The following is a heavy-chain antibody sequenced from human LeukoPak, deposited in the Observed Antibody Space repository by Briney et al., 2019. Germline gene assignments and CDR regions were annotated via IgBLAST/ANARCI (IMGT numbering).Heavy chain of an antibody. CDR2: IYPGDSDT. Sequence: PGESLKISCKGSGYSFTSYWFGWVRQMPGKGLEWMGIIYPGDSDTRYSPSFQGQVTISADKSISTAYLQWSSLKASDTAMYYCASHAPLVRGVIYYFDHWGQGTLVTVSS. CDR1: GYSFTSYW. J-gene: IGHJ4*02. CDR3: ASHAPLVRGVIYYFDH. V-gene: IGHV5-51*01. D-gene: IGHD3-10*01.